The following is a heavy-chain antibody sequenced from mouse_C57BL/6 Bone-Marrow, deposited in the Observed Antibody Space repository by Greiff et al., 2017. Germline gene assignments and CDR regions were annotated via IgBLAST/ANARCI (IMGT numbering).Heavy chain of an antibody. Sequence: VQLQQSGAELARPGASVKLSCKASGYTFTSYGISWVKQRTGQGLEWIGEIYPRSGNTYYNEKFKGKATLTADKSSSTAYMELRSLTSEDSAVYFGARGATVVGRYFDVWGTGTTVTVSS. J-gene: IGHJ1*03. CDR1: GYTFTSYG. V-gene: IGHV1-81*01. CDR3: ARGATVVGRYFDV. D-gene: IGHD1-1*01. CDR2: IYPRSGNT.